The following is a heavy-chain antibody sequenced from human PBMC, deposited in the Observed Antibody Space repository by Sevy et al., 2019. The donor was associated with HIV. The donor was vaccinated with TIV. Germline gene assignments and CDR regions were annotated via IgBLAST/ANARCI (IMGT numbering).Heavy chain of an antibody. D-gene: IGHD6-19*01. J-gene: IGHJ4*02. CDR3: AGPLLTNNSVRRYFDF. Sequence: SETLSLTCTVSGASISSTGYYWGWIRQPPGMGLEWIASIRYSGTTFYNLSLKSRVTISADTSKNQFSLRLNSVTAADTAIYYCAGPLLTNNSVRRYFDFWGQGTVVTVS. CDR2: IRYSGTT. V-gene: IGHV4-39*01. CDR1: GASISSTGYY.